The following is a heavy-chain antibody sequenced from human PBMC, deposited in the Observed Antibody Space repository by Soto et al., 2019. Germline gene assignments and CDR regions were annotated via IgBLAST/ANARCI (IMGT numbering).Heavy chain of an antibody. J-gene: IGHJ5*02. V-gene: IGHV1-3*01. Sequence: VASVKVSCKASGYTFTSYAMHWVRQAPGQRLEWVGWINAGNGNTKYPQKFQGRVTITRDTSARTAYMELSSLRSEDTAVYYCARGSSSAPVHWFDPWGQGTLVTVSS. CDR3: ARGSSSAPVHWFDP. CDR1: GYTFTSYA. CDR2: INAGNGNT. D-gene: IGHD2-2*01.